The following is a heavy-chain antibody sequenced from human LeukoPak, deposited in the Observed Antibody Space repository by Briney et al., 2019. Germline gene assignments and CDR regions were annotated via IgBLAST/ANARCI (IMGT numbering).Heavy chain of an antibody. CDR1: GYSISSGYY. CDR3: AKALMMAGNHDAFDI. Sequence: SETLSLTCTVSGYSISSGYYWGWIRQPPGKGLEWIGSIYHSGSTYYNPSLKSRVTISVDTSKNQFSLKLSSVTAADTAVYYCAKALMMAGNHDAFDIWGQGTMVTVSS. D-gene: IGHD5-24*01. J-gene: IGHJ3*02. V-gene: IGHV4-38-2*02. CDR2: IYHSGST.